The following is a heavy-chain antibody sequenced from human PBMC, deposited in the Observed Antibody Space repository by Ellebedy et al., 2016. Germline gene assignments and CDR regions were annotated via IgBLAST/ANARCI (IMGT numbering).Heavy chain of an antibody. J-gene: IGHJ4*02. CDR2: ISGSGI. Sequence: GESLKISXAASGFDFSWHIFNWVRQAPGKGLEWVAHISGSGIHYTDSVKGRFTISRDNSKNTLYLQMNSLRAEDTAVYYCAREIPHIASAAFDYWGQGTLVTVSS. CDR3: AREIPHIASAAFDY. D-gene: IGHD6-13*01. V-gene: IGHV3-48*01. CDR1: GFDFSWHI.